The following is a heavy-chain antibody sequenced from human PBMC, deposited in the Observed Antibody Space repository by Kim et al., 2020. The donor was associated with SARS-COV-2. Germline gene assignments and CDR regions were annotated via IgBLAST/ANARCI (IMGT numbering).Heavy chain of an antibody. D-gene: IGHD2-15*01. J-gene: IGHJ4*02. Sequence: YYADSVKGRFTISRDNSKNTLYLQMNSLRAEDTAVYYCARCPHPGGKGNYWGQGTLVTVSS. CDR3: ARCPHPGGKGNY. V-gene: IGHV3-66*01.